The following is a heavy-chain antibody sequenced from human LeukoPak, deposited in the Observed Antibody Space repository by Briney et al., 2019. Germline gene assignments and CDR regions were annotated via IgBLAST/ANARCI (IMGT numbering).Heavy chain of an antibody. V-gene: IGHV4-59*01. CDR2: NHYSGST. CDR3: ARVKYGGNSNWFDR. D-gene: IGHD4-23*01. J-gene: IGHJ5*02. Sequence: LRLSYASSGFTFSDYYMSWISQPPAKGLEWIGNNHYSGSTNYNPALKSRVTISVDPSKNQFSLKLISVTPADTAVDYCARVKYGGNSNWFDRWGQGTLVTVSS. CDR1: GFTFSDYY.